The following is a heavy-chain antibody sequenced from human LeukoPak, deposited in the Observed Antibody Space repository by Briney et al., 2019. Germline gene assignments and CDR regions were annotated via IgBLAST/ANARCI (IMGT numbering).Heavy chain of an antibody. V-gene: IGHV1-2*04. CDR2: INPNSGGT. CDR1: GYTFTGSY. J-gene: IGHJ6*02. D-gene: IGHD3-22*01. CDR3: ARDPATSGYPSYYGMDV. Sequence: GASVKVSCKASGYTFTGSYIHWLRQAPGQGLEWMGWINPNSGGTNYAQKFQGWVTMTTATSISTAYMELNRLRSDDTAVYYCARDPATSGYPSYYGMDVWGQGTTVTVSS.